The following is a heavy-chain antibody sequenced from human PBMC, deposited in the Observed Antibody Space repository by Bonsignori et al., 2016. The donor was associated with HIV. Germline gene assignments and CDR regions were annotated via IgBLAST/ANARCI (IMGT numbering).Heavy chain of an antibody. Sequence: GGSLRLSCAASGFTFSSYGMHWVRQAPGKGLEWVAVISYDGSNKYYADSVKGRFTISRDNSKNTLYLQMNSLRAEDTAVYYCAKDGPWRLCLGYWGQGTLVTVSS. V-gene: IGHV3-30*18. CDR1: GFTFSSYG. J-gene: IGHJ4*02. D-gene: IGHD3-16*01. CDR2: ISYDGSNK. CDR3: AKDGPWRLCLGY.